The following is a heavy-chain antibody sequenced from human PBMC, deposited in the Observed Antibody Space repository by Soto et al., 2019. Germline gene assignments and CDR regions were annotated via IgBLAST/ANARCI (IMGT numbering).Heavy chain of an antibody. V-gene: IGHV4-59*01. CDR2: IYYSGST. CDR1: GGSISSYY. J-gene: IGHJ6*02. Sequence: SETLSLTCTVSGGSISSYYWSWIRQPPGKGLEWIGYIYYSGSTNYNPSLKSRVTISVDTSKNQFSLKLSSVTAADTAVYYCARDLCTCGDFCDYGMDMWDPETTLTVSS. D-gene: IGHD2-21*02. CDR3: ARDLCTCGDFCDYGMDM.